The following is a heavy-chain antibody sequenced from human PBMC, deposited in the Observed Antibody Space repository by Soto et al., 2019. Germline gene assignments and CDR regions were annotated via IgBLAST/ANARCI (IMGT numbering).Heavy chain of an antibody. D-gene: IGHD6-19*01. J-gene: IGHJ4*02. CDR3: AKFFVAGTRGCFDS. V-gene: IGHV3-23*01. CDR1: GFIFSSYA. Sequence: GGSLRLSCTASGFIFSSYAMSWVRQAPGKGLEWFSAISASGDNAYSADSVKGRFTISRDRSKSLYLQMKSLRAEDTAIYYCAKFFVAGTRGCFDSWGQGTQVTVSS. CDR2: ISASGDNA.